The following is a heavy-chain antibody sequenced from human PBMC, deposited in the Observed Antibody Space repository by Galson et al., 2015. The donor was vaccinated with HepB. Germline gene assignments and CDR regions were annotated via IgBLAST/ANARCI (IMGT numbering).Heavy chain of an antibody. D-gene: IGHD6-19*01. Sequence: SLRLSCAASGFTVGSNYMSWVRQAPGKGLEWVSVIYSGGSTYYADSVKGRFAISRDNSKNTLYLQMNSLRAEDTAVYYCASTARSGIAVALDYWGQGTLVTVSS. V-gene: IGHV3-53*01. CDR2: IYSGGST. CDR3: ASTARSGIAVALDY. CDR1: GFTVGSNY. J-gene: IGHJ4*02.